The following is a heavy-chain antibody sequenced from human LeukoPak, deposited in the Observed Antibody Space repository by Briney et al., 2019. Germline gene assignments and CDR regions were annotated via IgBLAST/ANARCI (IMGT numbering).Heavy chain of an antibody. Sequence: GRSLRLSCAASGFTFSSYSMHWVRQAPGKGLEWVAVIWYDGSNKYYADSVKGRFTIFRDNSKNTLYLQMNSLGAEDTAVYYCARSYYDSSGYKQRGVFDYWGQGTLVTVSS. CDR2: IWYDGSNK. J-gene: IGHJ4*02. CDR1: GFTFSSYS. CDR3: ARSYYDSSGYKQRGVFDY. V-gene: IGHV3-33*01. D-gene: IGHD3-22*01.